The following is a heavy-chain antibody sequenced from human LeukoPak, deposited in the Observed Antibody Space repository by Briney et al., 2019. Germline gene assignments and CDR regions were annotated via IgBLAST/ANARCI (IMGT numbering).Heavy chain of an antibody. CDR2: MNLGSGNT. Sequence: ASVKVSCKASGYTFTSFDINWVRQATGQGPEWMGWMNLGSGNTGYAQRFRGRVTITRDTSISTAYLELSSLTSEDTAVYYCASHTYYLSSGSFGHWGQGTLVTVSS. D-gene: IGHD3-10*01. CDR1: GYTFTSFD. V-gene: IGHV1-8*01. J-gene: IGHJ4*02. CDR3: ASHTYYLSSGSFGH.